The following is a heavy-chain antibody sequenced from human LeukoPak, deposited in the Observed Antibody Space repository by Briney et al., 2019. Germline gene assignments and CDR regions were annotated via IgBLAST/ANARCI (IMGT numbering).Heavy chain of an antibody. CDR2: IYHSGST. J-gene: IGHJ6*02. CDR3: ASWNGDYYYYYGMDV. Sequence: SETLSLTCAVSGGSISSSNWWSWVRQPPGKGLEWIGEIYHSGSTNYNPSLKSRVTISVDKSQNQFSLKLSSVTAADTAVYYCASWNGDYYYYYGMDVWGQGTTVTVSS. V-gene: IGHV4-4*02. D-gene: IGHD4-17*01. CDR1: GGSISSSNW.